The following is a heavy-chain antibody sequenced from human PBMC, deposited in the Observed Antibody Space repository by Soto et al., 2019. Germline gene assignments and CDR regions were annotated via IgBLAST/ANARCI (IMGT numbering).Heavy chain of an antibody. Sequence: PSETLSLTCTVSGGSISSGDYYWSWIRQPPGKGLEWIGYIYYSGSTYHNPSLKSRVTISVDTSKNQFSLKLSSVTAADTAVYYCARNYLYEPFDPWGQGTLVTVSS. J-gene: IGHJ5*02. CDR3: ARNYLYEPFDP. CDR2: IYYSGST. D-gene: IGHD2-8*01. V-gene: IGHV4-30-4*01. CDR1: GGSISSGDYY.